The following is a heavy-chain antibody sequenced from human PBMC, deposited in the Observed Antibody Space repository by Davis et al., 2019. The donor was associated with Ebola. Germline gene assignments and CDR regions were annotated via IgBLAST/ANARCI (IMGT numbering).Heavy chain of an antibody. D-gene: IGHD6-13*01. Sequence: MPSETLSLTCTVSGGSIISSSSYWGWIRQPPRKGLEWIGSIYYSGITYYNPSLKSRVTISVDTSKNQFSLKLSSVTAADTAVYFCARGLRGAAAGLRYWGQGTLVTVSS. V-gene: IGHV4-39*07. CDR1: GGSIISSSSY. J-gene: IGHJ4*02. CDR3: ARGLRGAAAGLRY. CDR2: IYYSGIT.